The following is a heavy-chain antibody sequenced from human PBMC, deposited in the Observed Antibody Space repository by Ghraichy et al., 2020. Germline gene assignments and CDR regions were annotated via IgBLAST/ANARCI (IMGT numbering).Heavy chain of an antibody. CDR3: ARDGDFWSGSPTRGMDV. CDR1: GYTFTSYY. Sequence: ASVKVSCKASGYTFTSYYMHWVRQAPGQGLEWMGIINPSGGSTSYAQKFQGRVTMTRDTSTSTVYMELSSLRSEDTAVYYCARDGDFWSGSPTRGMDVWGQGTTVTVSS. V-gene: IGHV1-46*01. J-gene: IGHJ6*02. D-gene: IGHD3-3*01. CDR2: INPSGGST.